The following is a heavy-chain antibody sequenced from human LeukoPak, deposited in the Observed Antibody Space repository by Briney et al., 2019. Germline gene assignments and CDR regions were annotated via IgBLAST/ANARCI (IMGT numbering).Heavy chain of an antibody. CDR2: IYYSGST. CDR1: GGSISSSSYY. J-gene: IGHJ5*02. Sequence: PSETLSLTCTVSGGSISSSSYYWGWIRQPPGKGLEWIGSIYYSGSTYYNPSLKSRVTISVDTSKNQFSLKLSSVTAADTAVYYCAREDGDCSSTSCPVNWFDPWGQGTLVTVSS. V-gene: IGHV4-39*01. D-gene: IGHD2-2*01. CDR3: AREDGDCSSTSCPVNWFDP.